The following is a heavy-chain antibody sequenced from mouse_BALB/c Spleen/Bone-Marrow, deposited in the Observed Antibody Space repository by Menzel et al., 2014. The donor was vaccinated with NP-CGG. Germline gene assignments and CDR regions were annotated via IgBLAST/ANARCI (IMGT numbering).Heavy chain of an antibody. V-gene: IGHV1-7*01. D-gene: IGHD1-1*01. CDR3: ANYGSPSYYFDY. J-gene: IGHJ2*01. CDR2: INPSTGYT. CDR1: GYTFTSYW. Sequence: VKLMESGAELAKPGASVKMSCKASGYTFTSYWMHWVKPRPGQGLEWIGYINPSTGYTEYNQKFKDKATLTADKSSSTAYMQLSSLTSEDSAVYYCANYGSPSYYFDYWGQGTTLTVSS.